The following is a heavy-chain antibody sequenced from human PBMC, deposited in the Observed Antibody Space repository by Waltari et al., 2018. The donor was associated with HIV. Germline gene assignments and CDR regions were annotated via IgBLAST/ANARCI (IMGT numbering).Heavy chain of an antibody. CDR3: ARGNSSGRWAFDI. CDR2: ISSSSSTI. J-gene: IGHJ3*02. D-gene: IGHD6-19*01. CDR1: GFTFRSFS. Sequence: EVQLVESGGGLVQPGGSLRRSCAASGFTFRSFSMTWVRRPPGKGLEWVSYISSSSSTIYYADSVKGRFTISRDNAKNSLYLQMNSLRAEDTAVYYCARGNSSGRWAFDIWGRGTMVTVSS. V-gene: IGHV3-48*04.